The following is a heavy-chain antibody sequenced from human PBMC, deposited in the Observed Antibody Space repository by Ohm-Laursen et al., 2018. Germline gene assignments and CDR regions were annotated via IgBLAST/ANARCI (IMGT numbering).Heavy chain of an antibody. Sequence: AASEKVSCKASGYTFTGYYMHWVRQAPGQGLEWMGWINPNSGGTNYAQKFQGRVTMTRDTSISTAYMELSRLRSDDTAVYYCARSTPLDYYYGMDVWGQGTTVTVSS. V-gene: IGHV1-2*02. J-gene: IGHJ6*02. CDR3: ARSTPLDYYYGMDV. CDR2: INPNSGGT. CDR1: GYTFTGYY.